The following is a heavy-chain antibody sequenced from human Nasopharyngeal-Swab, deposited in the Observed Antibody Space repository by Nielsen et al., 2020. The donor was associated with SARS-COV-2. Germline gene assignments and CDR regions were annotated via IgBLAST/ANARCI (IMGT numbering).Heavy chain of an antibody. V-gene: IGHV3-30*18. CDR3: AKERFYSGSGKYPRDFDY. CDR2: ISYDGSNK. CDR1: GFTFSNYG. D-gene: IGHD3-10*01. Sequence: GESLKISCVASGFTFSNYGMRWVRQAPGKGLEWVAIISYDGSNKNYADSVKGRFTISKDNSKNTLYLQMNTLRAEDTAVYYCAKERFYSGSGKYPRDFDYWGQGALVTVSS. J-gene: IGHJ4*02.